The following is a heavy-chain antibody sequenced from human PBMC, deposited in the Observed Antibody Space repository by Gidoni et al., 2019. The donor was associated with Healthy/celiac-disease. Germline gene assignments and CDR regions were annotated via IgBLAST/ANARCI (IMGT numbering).Heavy chain of an antibody. D-gene: IGHD2-2*01. CDR1: GCTFSSYT. J-gene: IGHJ6*02. V-gene: IGHV1-69*02. CDR2: IIPIIGIA. Sequence: QVQLVHSGAEVKKPGSSVTVSFKASGCTFSSYTLSWVRQAPGQGLEWMGRIIPIIGIAKYAQKFQGRVTITADKSTSTAYMELSSLRSEDTAVYYCASGVMVVPAAPYYYGMDVGGQGTTVTVSS. CDR3: ASGVMVVPAAPYYYGMDV.